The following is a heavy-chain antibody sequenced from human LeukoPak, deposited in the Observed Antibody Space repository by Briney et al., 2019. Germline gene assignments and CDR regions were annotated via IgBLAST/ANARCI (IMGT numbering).Heavy chain of an antibody. V-gene: IGHV1-69*01. D-gene: IGHD2-21*02. CDR3: ARASCGGDCSDAFDI. CDR2: IPIFGTA. Sequence: IPIFGTANYAQKFQGRVTITADESTSTAYMELSSLRSEDTAVYYCARASCGGDCSDAFDIWGQGTMVTVSS. J-gene: IGHJ3*02.